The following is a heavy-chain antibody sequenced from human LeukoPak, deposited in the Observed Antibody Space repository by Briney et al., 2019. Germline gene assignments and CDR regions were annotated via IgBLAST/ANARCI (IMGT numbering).Heavy chain of an antibody. V-gene: IGHV4-34*01. CDR3: ARVPYYYDSSGYPYGMDV. D-gene: IGHD3-22*01. Sequence: PSETLSLTCAVYGGSFSGYYWSWIRQPPGKGLEWIGEINHSGSTNYNPSLKSRVTISVDTSKNQFSLKLSSVTAADTAVYCCARVPYYYDSSGYPYGMDVWGQGTTVTVSS. J-gene: IGHJ6*02. CDR1: GGSFSGYY. CDR2: INHSGST.